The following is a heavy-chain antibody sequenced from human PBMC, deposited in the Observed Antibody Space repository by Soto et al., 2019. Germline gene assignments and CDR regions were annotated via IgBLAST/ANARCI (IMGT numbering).Heavy chain of an antibody. CDR3: AHIGRIKRGYSGYDGYDAFDI. V-gene: IGHV2-5*02. CDR2: IYWDDDK. CDR1: GFSLSTSGVG. D-gene: IGHD5-12*01. Sequence: GSGPTLVNPTQTLTLTCTFSGFSLSTSGVGVGWIRQPPGKALEWLALIYWDDDKRYSPSLKSRLTITKDTSKNQVVLTMTNMDPVDTATYYCAHIGRIKRGYSGYDGYDAFDIWGQGTMVTVSS. J-gene: IGHJ3*02.